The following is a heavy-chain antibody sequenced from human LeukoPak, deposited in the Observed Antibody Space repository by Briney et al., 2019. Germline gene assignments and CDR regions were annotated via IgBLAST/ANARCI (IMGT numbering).Heavy chain of an antibody. V-gene: IGHV3-9*01. CDR2: ISWNSGSI. J-gene: IGHJ4*02. CDR1: GFTFDDYA. CDR3: AKAVSSSWYSDNFDY. D-gene: IGHD6-13*01. Sequence: GGSLRLSCAASGFTFDDYAMHWVRQAPGKGLEWVSGISWNSGSIGYADPVKGRFTISRDNAKNSLYLQMNSLRAEDTALYYCAKAVSSSWYSDNFDYWDQGTLVTVSS.